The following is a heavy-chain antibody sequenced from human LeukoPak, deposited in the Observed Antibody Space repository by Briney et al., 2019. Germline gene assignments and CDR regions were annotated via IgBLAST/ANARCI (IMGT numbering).Heavy chain of an antibody. Sequence: PGGSLRLSCAASAFTLRSYGMHWVRQAPGKGLEWVAFIRYHGSDKYYADSVKDRFTISRDNSKNTLYLQMNSLGAEDTAVYYCAKKWSGDYDSSGVNDAFDIWGQGTMVTVSS. CDR3: AKKWSGDYDSSGVNDAFDI. D-gene: IGHD3-22*01. CDR2: IRYHGSDK. CDR1: AFTLRSYG. V-gene: IGHV3-30*02. J-gene: IGHJ3*02.